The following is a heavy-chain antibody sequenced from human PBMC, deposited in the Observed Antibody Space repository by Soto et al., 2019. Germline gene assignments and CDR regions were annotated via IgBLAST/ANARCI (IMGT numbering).Heavy chain of an antibody. Sequence: SVKVSCKASGGTFSSYAISWVRQAPGQGLEWMGGIIPIFGTANYAQKFQGRVTITADESTITAYMELSSLRSEDTAVYYCARVERYFDWSNYGMDVWGQGTTVTVSS. CDR3: ARVERYFDWSNYGMDV. J-gene: IGHJ6*02. D-gene: IGHD3-9*01. CDR2: IIPIFGTA. CDR1: GGTFSSYA. V-gene: IGHV1-69*13.